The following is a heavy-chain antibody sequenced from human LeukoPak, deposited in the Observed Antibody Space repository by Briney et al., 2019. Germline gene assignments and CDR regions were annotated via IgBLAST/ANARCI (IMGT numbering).Heavy chain of an antibody. CDR3: AKELDDILTGYYAADY. D-gene: IGHD3-9*01. J-gene: IGHJ4*02. CDR1: GFTFSSYG. CDR2: ISYDGSNK. Sequence: GGSLRLSCAASGFTFSSYGMHWVRQAPGKGLEWVAVISYDGSNKYYADSVKGRFTISRDNSKNTLYLQMNSLRAEDTAVYYCAKELDDILTGYYAADYWGQGTLVTVSS. V-gene: IGHV3-30*18.